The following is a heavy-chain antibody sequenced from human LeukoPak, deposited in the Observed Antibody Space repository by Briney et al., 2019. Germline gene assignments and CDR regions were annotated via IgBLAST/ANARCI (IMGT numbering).Heavy chain of an antibody. D-gene: IGHD6-13*01. V-gene: IGHV4-31*03. CDR3: ASTIAAAGTGAFDI. CDR2: VYYSGST. CDR1: GGSISRGGYY. J-gene: IGHJ3*02. Sequence: MTSQTLSLTCTVSGGSISRGGYYWSWIRQHPGKGLEWFGYVYYSGSTYYTPTLKSRVTISVDTSKNKCSLKLSSVTPADTAVYYCASTIAAAGTGAFDIWGQGTMVTVSS.